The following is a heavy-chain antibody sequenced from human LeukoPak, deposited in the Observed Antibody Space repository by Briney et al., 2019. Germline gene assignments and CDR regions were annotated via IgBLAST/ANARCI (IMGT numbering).Heavy chain of an antibody. V-gene: IGHV3-30*18. Sequence: PGGSLRLSCAASGFIFNTYAMHWVRQAPGKGLEWLTVISNDGSDKYYADSVKGRFTISRDNSKNTLYLQMNSLRAEDTAVYYCAKDRGDDYSDSSGCVDYWGQGTLVTVSS. D-gene: IGHD3-22*01. CDR2: ISNDGSDK. CDR3: AKDRGDDYSDSSGCVDY. CDR1: GFIFNTYA. J-gene: IGHJ4*02.